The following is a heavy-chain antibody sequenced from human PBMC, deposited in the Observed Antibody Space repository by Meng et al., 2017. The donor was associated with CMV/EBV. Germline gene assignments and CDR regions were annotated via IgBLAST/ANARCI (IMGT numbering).Heavy chain of an antibody. D-gene: IGHD4-11*01. J-gene: IGHJ3*02. CDR2: ISWNSGGI. CDR3: AREGPTGAFDI. V-gene: IGHV3-9*01. CDR1: GFTFDDYA. Sequence: SLKISCAASGFTFDDYAMHWVRQAPGKGLEWVSGISWNSGGIGYADSVKGRFTISRDNAKNSLYLQMNSLRAEDTAVYYCAREGPTGAFDIWGQGTMVTVSS.